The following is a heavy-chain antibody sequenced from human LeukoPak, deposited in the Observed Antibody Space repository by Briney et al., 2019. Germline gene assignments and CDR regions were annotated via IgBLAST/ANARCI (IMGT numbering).Heavy chain of an antibody. CDR2: IIPIFGTA. D-gene: IGHD3-22*01. CDR3: ARPQTYYYDSSGYVR. V-gene: IGHV1-69*05. Sequence: SVKVSCKASGGTFSSYAISWVRQAPGQGLEWMGRIIPIFGTANYAQKFQGRVTITTDESTSTAYMELSSLRSEDTAVYYCARPQTYYYDSSGYVRWGQGTLVTVSS. J-gene: IGHJ4*02. CDR1: GGTFSSYA.